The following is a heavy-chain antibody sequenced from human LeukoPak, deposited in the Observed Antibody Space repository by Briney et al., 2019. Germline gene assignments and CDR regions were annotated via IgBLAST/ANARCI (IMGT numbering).Heavy chain of an antibody. V-gene: IGHV3-74*01. J-gene: IGHJ4*02. CDR1: GFTFSNYA. CDR2: INSDGSST. Sequence: GGSLRLSCTASGFTFSNYAMTWVRQAPGKGLVWVSRINSDGSSTSYADSVKGRFTISRDNAKNTLYLQMNSLRAEDTAVYYCARETRYYVSDYWGQGTLVTVSS. D-gene: IGHD3-10*02. CDR3: ARETRYYVSDY.